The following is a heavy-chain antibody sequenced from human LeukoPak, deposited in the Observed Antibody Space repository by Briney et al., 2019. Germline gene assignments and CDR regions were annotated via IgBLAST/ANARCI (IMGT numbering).Heavy chain of an antibody. CDR2: INHSGST. V-gene: IGHV4-34*01. Sequence: SETLSLTCAVYGGSFSGYYWSWIRQPPGKGLEWIGEINHSGSTNYNPSLKSRVTISVDTSKNQFSLKLSSVTAADTAVYYCARSASSSWFIDAFDTWGQGTMVTVSS. J-gene: IGHJ3*02. CDR3: ARSASSSWFIDAFDT. CDR1: GGSFSGYY. D-gene: IGHD6-13*01.